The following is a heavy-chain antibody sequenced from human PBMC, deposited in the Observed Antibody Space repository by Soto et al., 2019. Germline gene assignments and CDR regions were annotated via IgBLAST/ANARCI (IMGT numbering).Heavy chain of an antibody. D-gene: IGHD5-12*01. CDR1: GGYISSGGYY. CDR3: ARAVGGYDLWNAFDI. V-gene: IGHV4-31*03. J-gene: IGHJ3*02. CDR2: IYYSGST. Sequence: QVQLQESGPGLVKPSQTLSLTCTVSGGYISSGGYYWSWIRQHPGKGLEWIGYIYYSGSTYYNPSLKSRVTISADTSKNQFSLKLSSVTAADTAVYHCARAVGGYDLWNAFDIWGQGTMVTVSS.